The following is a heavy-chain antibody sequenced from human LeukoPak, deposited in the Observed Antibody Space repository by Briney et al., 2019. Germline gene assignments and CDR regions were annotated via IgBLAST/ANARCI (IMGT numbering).Heavy chain of an antibody. CDR1: GITFSSYA. CDR2: LSGSGVNT. V-gene: IGHV3-23*01. CDR3: AKGSGYRVYNSMDV. Sequence: GGSLRLSCAASGITFSSYAMTWVRQAPGKGLEWVSALSGSGVNTYYANCVKGRFTISRDNSKNTRYLQMQSLRAEDTAVYYCAKGSGYRVYNSMDVWGQGTTVTVSS. J-gene: IGHJ6*02. D-gene: IGHD5/OR15-5a*01.